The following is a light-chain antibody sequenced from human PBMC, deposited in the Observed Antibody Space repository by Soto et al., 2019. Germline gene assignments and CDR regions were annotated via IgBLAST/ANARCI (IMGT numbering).Light chain of an antibody. CDR3: TSYAGSNNLGV. J-gene: IGLJ2*01. CDR1: SSDVGGYNS. Sequence: QSALTQPPSASGSPGQSVTISCTGTSSDVGGYNSVSWYQQHPGKAPKLMIYEVSKRPSGVPDRFSGSKSDNTASLTVSGLQAEDEADYYCTSYAGSNNLGVFGGGTKVTVL. V-gene: IGLV2-8*01. CDR2: EVS.